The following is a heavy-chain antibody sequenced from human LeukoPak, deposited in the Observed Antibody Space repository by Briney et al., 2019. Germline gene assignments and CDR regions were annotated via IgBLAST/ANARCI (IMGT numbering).Heavy chain of an antibody. J-gene: IGHJ5*02. CDR1: GGSISSSSYY. Sequence: KPSETLSLTCTVSGGSISSSSYYWGWIRQPPGKGLEWIGSIYYSGSTYYNPSLKSRVTISVDTSKNQFSLKLSSVTAADTAVYYCARRLNCGGDCSNWFDPWGQGTLVTVSS. CDR2: IYYSGST. CDR3: ARRLNCGGDCSNWFDP. D-gene: IGHD2-21*02. V-gene: IGHV4-39*01.